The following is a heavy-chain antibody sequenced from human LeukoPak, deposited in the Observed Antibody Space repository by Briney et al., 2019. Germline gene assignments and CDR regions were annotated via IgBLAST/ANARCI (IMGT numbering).Heavy chain of an antibody. J-gene: IGHJ4*02. V-gene: IGHV3-23*01. Sequence: PGGSLRLSCAASGFTLSSYAMSWVRQAPGKGLEWVSAISGSGGSTYYADSVKGRFTISRDNSKNTLYLQMNSLRAEDTAVYYCARGITMVRGVPYFDYWGQGTLVTVSS. CDR3: ARGITMVRGVPYFDY. D-gene: IGHD3-10*01. CDR1: GFTLSSYA. CDR2: ISGSGGST.